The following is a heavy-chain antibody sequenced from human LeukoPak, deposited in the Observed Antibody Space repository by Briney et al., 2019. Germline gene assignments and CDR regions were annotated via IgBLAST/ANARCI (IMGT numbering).Heavy chain of an antibody. V-gene: IGHV3-49*04. J-gene: IGHJ4*02. Sequence: PGGSLRLSCTASGFTFGDYAMSWVRQAPGKGLEWVGFIRSKAYGGTTEYAASVKGRFTISRDDSKSIAYRQMNSLKTEDTAVYYCTRSGSWYIEGDYWGQGTLVTVSS. CDR1: GFTFGDYA. CDR3: TRSGSWYIEGDY. D-gene: IGHD6-13*01. CDR2: IRSKAYGGTT.